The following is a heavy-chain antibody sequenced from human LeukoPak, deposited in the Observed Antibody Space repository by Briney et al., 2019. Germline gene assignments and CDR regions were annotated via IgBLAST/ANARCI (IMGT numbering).Heavy chain of an antibody. V-gene: IGHV4-59*08. CDR3: ARHEVATIGAFDI. CDR1: GGSISSYY. CDR2: IYYSGST. J-gene: IGHJ3*02. D-gene: IGHD5-24*01. Sequence: SETLSLTCTVSGGSISSYYWSWIRQPPGKGLEWIGYIYYSGSTNYNPSLKSRVTISVDTSKNQFSLKLSSVTAADTAVYYCARHEVATIGAFDIWGQGTMVTVSS.